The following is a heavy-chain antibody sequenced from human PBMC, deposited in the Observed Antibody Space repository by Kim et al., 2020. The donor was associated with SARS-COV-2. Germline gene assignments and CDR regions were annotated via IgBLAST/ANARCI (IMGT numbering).Heavy chain of an antibody. V-gene: IGHV4-39*01. CDR1: GGSISGNSCC. Sequence: SETLSLTCAVSGGSISGNSCCWVWIRQPPGKGLIWNISICYSGTTCYNPNLRGRVTISIATTQNHFSLKLITVTAADAAVYYCARQRVQDYYYGVDVWG. D-gene: IGHD1-1*01. J-gene: IGHJ6*02. CDR3: ARQRVQDYYYGVDV. CDR2: ICYSGTT.